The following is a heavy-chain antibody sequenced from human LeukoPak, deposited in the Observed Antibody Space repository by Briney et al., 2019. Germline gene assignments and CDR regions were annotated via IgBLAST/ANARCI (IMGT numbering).Heavy chain of an antibody. CDR2: IRGSGGST. CDR3: AKMSGDSSRWPYDY. Sequence: EGSLRLSCAASGVNSNNYAMTWVRHTPRKGLEWVSSIRGSGGSTYYADAVKGRFTISRDNSKNTMYLQMNSLRAEDTAIYYCAKMSGDSSRWPYDYWGQGTLVTVSS. J-gene: IGHJ4*02. V-gene: IGHV3-23*01. D-gene: IGHD6-13*01. CDR1: GVNSNNYA.